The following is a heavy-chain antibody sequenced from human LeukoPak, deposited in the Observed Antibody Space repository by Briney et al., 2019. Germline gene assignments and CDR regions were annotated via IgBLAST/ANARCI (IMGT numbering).Heavy chain of an antibody. CDR1: GVRFSNYA. Sequence: GGSLRLSCAVSGVRFSNYAMTWVRQAPGKGLEWISTISASGSNTYYADSVKGRFTISRDNSKNTLYLQMNSPRAEDTAVYYCAKETGSAVGSTDFDYWGQGTLVTVSS. V-gene: IGHV3-23*01. D-gene: IGHD4-17*01. CDR3: AKETGSAVGSTDFDY. CDR2: ISASGSNT. J-gene: IGHJ4*02.